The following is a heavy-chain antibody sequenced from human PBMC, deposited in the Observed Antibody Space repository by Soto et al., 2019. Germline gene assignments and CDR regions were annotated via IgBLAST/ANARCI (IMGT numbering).Heavy chain of an antibody. D-gene: IGHD1-26*01. J-gene: IGHJ4*02. CDR2: INPSGGST. Sequence: ASVKVSCKASGYTFTSYYMHWLRQAPGQGLEWMGIINPSGGSTSYAQKIQGRVTITRYTSASTAYMELSSLRSEDTAVYYCARTLVGATPADYWGQGTLVTVSS. CDR1: GYTFTSYY. CDR3: ARTLVGATPADY. V-gene: IGHV1-46*01.